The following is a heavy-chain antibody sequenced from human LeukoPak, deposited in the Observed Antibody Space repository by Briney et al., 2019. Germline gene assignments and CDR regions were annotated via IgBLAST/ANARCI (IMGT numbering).Heavy chain of an antibody. CDR2: ISSSSTTI. J-gene: IGHJ4*02. CDR1: GFTFSRYS. CDR3: AMYYYDSSGYAQG. V-gene: IGHV3-48*04. D-gene: IGHD3-22*01. Sequence: GGSLRLSCAASGFTFSRYSMNWVRQAPGKGLEWVSYISSSSTTIYYADSVKGRFTISRDNAKNSLYLQMNSLRAEDTAVYYCAMYYYDSSGYAQGWGQGTLVTVSS.